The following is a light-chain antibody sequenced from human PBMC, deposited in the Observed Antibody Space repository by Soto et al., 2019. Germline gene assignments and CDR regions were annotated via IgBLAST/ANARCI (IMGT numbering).Light chain of an antibody. CDR1: SSNIGSNT. J-gene: IGLJ3*02. CDR2: SNN. Sequence: QSVLTQPPSASGTPGQRVTIFCSGSSSNIGSNTVNWYQQLPGTAPKLLIYSNNQRPSGVPDRFSGSKFGTSASLAISGLQSEDEADYYCAAWDDSLNGWVFGGGTKVTVL. V-gene: IGLV1-44*01. CDR3: AAWDDSLNGWV.